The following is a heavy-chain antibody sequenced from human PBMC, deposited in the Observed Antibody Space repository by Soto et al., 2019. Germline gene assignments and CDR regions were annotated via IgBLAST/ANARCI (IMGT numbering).Heavy chain of an antibody. J-gene: IGHJ4*02. CDR2: ISGNGGKT. D-gene: IGHD1-26*01. CDR1: GLTFSSYA. V-gene: IGHV3-23*01. Sequence: EVQLLESGGGLVQPGGSLRLSCEASGLTFSSYAMSWVRQAPGKGLEWVSGISGNGGKTYSKDSVKGRFTISRDNSNSTLYLQMTSLRADDTAVYYCAKDVRYSGSYYWDHWGQGTLVTVSS. CDR3: AKDVRYSGSYYWDH.